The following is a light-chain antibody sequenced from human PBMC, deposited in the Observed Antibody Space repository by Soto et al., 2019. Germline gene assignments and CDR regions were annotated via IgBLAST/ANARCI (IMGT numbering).Light chain of an antibody. V-gene: IGLV1-40*01. J-gene: IGLJ2*01. Sequence: QSVLTQPPSVSGAPGQRVTISCTGSSSNIGAGYDVHWYQQLPGTAPKLLIYGNSNRPSGVPDRFSGSKSGTSASLAITGLKAEDEADYYCQSYDSSLSGGVVFGGGTKLTVL. CDR3: QSYDSSLSGGVV. CDR2: GNS. CDR1: SSNIGAGYD.